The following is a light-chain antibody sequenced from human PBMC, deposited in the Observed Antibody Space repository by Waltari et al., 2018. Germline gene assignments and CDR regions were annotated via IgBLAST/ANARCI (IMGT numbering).Light chain of an antibody. CDR1: SSDVGRNNF. CDR3: SSYTGITWV. V-gene: IGLV2-14*01. J-gene: IGLJ3*02. CDR2: DVS. Sequence: QSALTQPASVSGSPGQSITIPCTGSSSDVGRNNFVSWYQQYSGKAPKLIIYDVSKRPSGVSNRFSGLQAEDEADYYCSSYTGITWVLGGGTKLTVL.